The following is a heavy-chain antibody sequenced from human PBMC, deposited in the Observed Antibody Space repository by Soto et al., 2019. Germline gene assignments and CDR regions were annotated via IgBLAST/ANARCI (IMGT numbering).Heavy chain of an antibody. Sequence: PGGSLRLSCAASGFTFSSYAMSWVRQAPGKGLEWVSAISGSGGSTYYADSVKGRFTISRDNSKNTLYLQMNSLRAEDTAVYYCANQNVDTAMLGGLFDYWGQGTLVTSPQ. CDR3: ANQNVDTAMLGGLFDY. V-gene: IGHV3-23*01. J-gene: IGHJ4*02. CDR1: GFTFSSYA. CDR2: ISGSGGST. D-gene: IGHD5-18*01.